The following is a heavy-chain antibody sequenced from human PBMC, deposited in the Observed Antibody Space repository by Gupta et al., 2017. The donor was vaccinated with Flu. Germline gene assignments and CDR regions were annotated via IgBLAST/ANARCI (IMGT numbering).Heavy chain of an antibody. Sequence: EVQLLESGGGLVQPGGSLRLSCAASGFTFSSYAMRWVRQAPGKGLEWVPASSGSGCSTYYADSVKGRFTISRDNSKNTLYLQMNSLRAEDTAVYYCAKGHRMRVGATYIDYWGQGTLVTGSS. CDR3: AKGHRMRVGATYIDY. J-gene: IGHJ4*02. V-gene: IGHV3-23*01. CDR1: GFTFSSYA. CDR2: SSGSGCST. D-gene: IGHD1-26*01.